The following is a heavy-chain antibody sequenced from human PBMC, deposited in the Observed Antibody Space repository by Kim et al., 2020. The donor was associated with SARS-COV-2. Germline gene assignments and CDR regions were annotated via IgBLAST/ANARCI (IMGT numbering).Heavy chain of an antibody. CDR2: IYYSGST. J-gene: IGHJ4*02. Sequence: SETLSLTCTVSGGSISSYYWSWIRQPPGKGLEWIGYIYYSGSTNYNPSLKSRVTISVDTSKNQFSLKLSSVTAADTAVYYCARDLYSSGWGGLDYWGQGTLVTVSS. D-gene: IGHD6-19*01. V-gene: IGHV4-59*01. CDR3: ARDLYSSGWGGLDY. CDR1: GGSISSYY.